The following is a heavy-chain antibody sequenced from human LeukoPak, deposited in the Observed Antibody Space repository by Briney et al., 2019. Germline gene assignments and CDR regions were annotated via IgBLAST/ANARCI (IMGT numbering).Heavy chain of an antibody. Sequence: ASVKVPCKASENTFTNYYMHWVRQAPGQGLEWLGLINPNGDRTDYAQNFQGRVTMTRDTSTTTVYLELSSLRSEDTAVYYCARGFLNYFDYWGQGTLVTVSS. CDR3: ARGFLNYFDY. J-gene: IGHJ4*02. CDR2: INPNGDRT. CDR1: ENTFTNYY. V-gene: IGHV1-46*01.